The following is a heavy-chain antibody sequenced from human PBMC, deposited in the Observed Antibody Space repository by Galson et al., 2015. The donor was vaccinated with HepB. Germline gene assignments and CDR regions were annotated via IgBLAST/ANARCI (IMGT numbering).Heavy chain of an antibody. CDR1: GYTLTELS. V-gene: IGHV1-24*01. CDR2: FDPEDGET. Sequence: SVKVSCKVSGYTLTELSMHWVRQAPGKGLEWMGGFDPEDGETIYAQKFQGGVTMTEDTSTDTAYMELSSLRSEDTAVYYCATDLKILGGGFDYWGQGTLITVSS. D-gene: IGHD3-16*01. J-gene: IGHJ4*02. CDR3: ATDLKILGGGFDY.